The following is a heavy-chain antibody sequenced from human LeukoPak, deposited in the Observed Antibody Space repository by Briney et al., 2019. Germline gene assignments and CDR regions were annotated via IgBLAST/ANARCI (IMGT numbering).Heavy chain of an antibody. CDR2: ISSSGSTI. Sequence: QPGGSLRLSCAASGLTFSSYEMNSVRQAPGKGLEWVSYISSSGSTIYYADSVKGRFTISRDNAKNSLYLQMNSLRAGDTAVYYCARTTMVRGVMTYWGQGTLVTVSS. D-gene: IGHD3-10*01. CDR1: GLTFSSYE. V-gene: IGHV3-48*03. J-gene: IGHJ4*02. CDR3: ARTTMVRGVMTY.